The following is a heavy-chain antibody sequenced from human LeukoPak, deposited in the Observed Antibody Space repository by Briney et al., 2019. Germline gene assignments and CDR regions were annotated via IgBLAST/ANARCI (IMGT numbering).Heavy chain of an antibody. CDR1: GFTFSSYG. CDR2: IRYDGSNK. J-gene: IGHJ4*02. Sequence: GGSLRLSCAASGFTFSSYGMRWVRQAPGKGLEWVAFIRYDGSNKYYADSVKGRFTISRDNSKNTLYLQMNSLRAEDTAVYYCAKCYGSGSYYPPDYWGQGTLVTVSS. D-gene: IGHD3-10*01. V-gene: IGHV3-30*02. CDR3: AKCYGSGSYYPPDY.